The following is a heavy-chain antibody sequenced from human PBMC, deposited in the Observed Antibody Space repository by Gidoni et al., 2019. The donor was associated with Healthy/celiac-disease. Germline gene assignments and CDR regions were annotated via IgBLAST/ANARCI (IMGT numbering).Heavy chain of an antibody. V-gene: IGHV5-51*01. J-gene: IGHJ4*02. CDR2: IYPGDSYT. CDR1: GYSFTSYW. CDR3: ARGYDYIWGSYRSDYFDY. D-gene: IGHD3-16*02. Sequence: EVQLVQSGAEVKKPGESLKISCKGSGYSFTSYWIGWVRQMPGKGLEWMGIIYPGDSYTRYSPSFQGQVTISADKSISTAYLQWSSLKASDTAMYYCARGYDYIWGSYRSDYFDYWGQGTLVTVSS.